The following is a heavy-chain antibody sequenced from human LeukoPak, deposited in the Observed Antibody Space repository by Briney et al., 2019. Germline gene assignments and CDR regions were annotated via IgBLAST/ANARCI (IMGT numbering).Heavy chain of an antibody. V-gene: IGHV3-11*05. D-gene: IGHD2-15*01. Sequence: GGSLRLSCAASGFIFSDYYISWIRQAPGKGLEWLSYISSSSIYTSYADSVKGRFTISSDNAKNSLYLQLNSLRAEDTAVYYCARGSPPDYWGQGTLVTVSS. CDR2: ISSSSIYT. CDR3: ARGSPPDY. J-gene: IGHJ4*02. CDR1: GFIFSDYY.